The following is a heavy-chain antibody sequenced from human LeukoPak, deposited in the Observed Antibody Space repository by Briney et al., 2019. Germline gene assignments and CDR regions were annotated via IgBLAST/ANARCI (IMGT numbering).Heavy chain of an antibody. D-gene: IGHD3-3*01. CDR2: IYYSGST. V-gene: IGHV4-59*08. J-gene: IGHJ6*02. Sequence: SETLSLTCTVSGGSLRSYYWSWIRQPPGKGLEWIGYIYYSGSTNYNPSLKSRVTISVDTSKNQFSLKLSSVTAADTAVYYCAGWHYDFWPGEGYYGMDVWGQGTTVTVSS. CDR3: AGWHYDFWPGEGYYGMDV. CDR1: GGSLRSYY.